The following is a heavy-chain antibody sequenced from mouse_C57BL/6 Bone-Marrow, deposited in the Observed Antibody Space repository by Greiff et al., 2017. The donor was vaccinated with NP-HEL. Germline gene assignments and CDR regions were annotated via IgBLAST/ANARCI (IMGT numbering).Heavy chain of an antibody. Sequence: VESGDGLVKPGGSLKLSCAASGFTFSSYAMSWVRQTPEKRLEWVAYISSGGDYIYYADTVKGRFTISRDNPRNTLYLQMSSLKSDETAMDYCTENQNYCYDIMDYWGQGTSVTVSA. CDR3: TENQNYCYDIMDY. CDR1: GFTFSSYA. D-gene: IGHD1-1*01. CDR2: ISSGGDYI. J-gene: IGHJ4*01. V-gene: IGHV5-9-1*02.